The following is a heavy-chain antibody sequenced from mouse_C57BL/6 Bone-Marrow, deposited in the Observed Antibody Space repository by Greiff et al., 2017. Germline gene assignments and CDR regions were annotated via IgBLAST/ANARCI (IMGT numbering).Heavy chain of an antibody. CDR1: GFNIKNTY. Sequence: EVKLQESVAELVRPGASVKLSCTASGFNIKNTYMHWVKQRPEQGLEWIGRIDPANGNTKYAPKFQGKASITADTSSNTAYLQLSSLTSEDTAIYYCAKGNGSSSFYWYFDVWGTGTTVTVSS. D-gene: IGHD1-1*01. J-gene: IGHJ1*03. V-gene: IGHV14-3*01. CDR2: IDPANGNT. CDR3: AKGNGSSSFYWYFDV.